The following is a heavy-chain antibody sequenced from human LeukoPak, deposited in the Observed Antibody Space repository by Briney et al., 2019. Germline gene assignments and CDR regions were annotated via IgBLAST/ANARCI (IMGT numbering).Heavy chain of an antibody. CDR2: INHSGST. V-gene: IGHV4-34*01. D-gene: IGHD3-22*01. CDR3: ARGAVNYYGMDV. CDR1: GGSFSGYY. J-gene: IGHJ6*02. Sequence: PSETLSLTCAVYGGSFSGYYWSWIRQPPGKGLEWIGEINHSGSTNYNPSLKSRVTISVDTSKNQFSLKLSSVTAAGTAVYYCARGAVNYYGMDVWGQGTTVTVSS.